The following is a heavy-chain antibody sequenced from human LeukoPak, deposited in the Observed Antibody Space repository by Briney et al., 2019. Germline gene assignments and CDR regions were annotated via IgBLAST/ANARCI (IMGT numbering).Heavy chain of an antibody. D-gene: IGHD6-19*01. V-gene: IGHV3-13*01. CDR3: VRADGSGWPDLDY. CDR2: IDTAGDT. Sequence: GGSLRLSCLASGFAFSRFDMHWVRQPIGKGLEWVSGIDTAGDTYYPDSVKGRFTISRENVKNSIYLHMNSLRAGDTAVYFCVRADGSGWPDLDYWGQGTLVTVSS. CDR1: GFAFSRFD. J-gene: IGHJ4*02.